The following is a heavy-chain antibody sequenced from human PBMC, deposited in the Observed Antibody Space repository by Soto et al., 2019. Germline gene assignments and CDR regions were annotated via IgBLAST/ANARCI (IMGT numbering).Heavy chain of an antibody. Sequence: GGSLRLSCAASGFTFSSYAMHWVRQAPGKGLEWVAVISYDGSNKYYADSVKGRFTISRDNSKNTLYLQMNSLRAEDTAVYYCARVRNPTRQRFNWGSGADAFDIWGQGTMVTVSS. CDR1: GFTFSSYA. J-gene: IGHJ3*02. CDR2: ISYDGSNK. CDR3: ARVRNPTRQRFNWGSGADAFDI. V-gene: IGHV3-30-3*01. D-gene: IGHD7-27*01.